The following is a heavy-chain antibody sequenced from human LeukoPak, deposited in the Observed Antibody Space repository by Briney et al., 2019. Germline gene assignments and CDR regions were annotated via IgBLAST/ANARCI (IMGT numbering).Heavy chain of an antibody. CDR3: ARVRGYKHYYYYGMDV. Sequence: SDTLSLTCAVSGYSISSSNWWGWIRQPPGKGLEWIGYMYYIESTYYNPSLKSRITMSVDTSKNQFSLKLSSETAADTAVYYCARVRGYKHYYYYGMDVWGQGTTVTVSS. D-gene: IGHD5-18*01. CDR1: GYSISSSNW. J-gene: IGHJ6*02. V-gene: IGHV4-28*03. CDR2: MYYIEST.